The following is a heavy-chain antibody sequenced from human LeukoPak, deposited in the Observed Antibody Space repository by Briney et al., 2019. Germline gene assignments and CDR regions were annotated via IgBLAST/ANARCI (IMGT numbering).Heavy chain of an antibody. CDR3: ARQGANSLDYFDY. D-gene: IGHD1-26*01. J-gene: IGHJ4*02. CDR1: GGSFSGYY. CDR2: INHSGST. V-gene: IGHV4-34*01. Sequence: SETLSLTCAVYGGSFSGYYWSWIRQPPGKGLEWIGEINHSGSTNYNPSLESRVTIAGDTSKNQFSLKLSSVTAADTAVYYCARQGANSLDYFDYWGQGTLVTVSS.